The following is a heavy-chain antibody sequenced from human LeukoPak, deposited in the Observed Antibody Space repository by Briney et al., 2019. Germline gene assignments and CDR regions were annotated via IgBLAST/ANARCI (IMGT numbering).Heavy chain of an antibody. CDR3: ARDGYGAEYNWFDP. Sequence: SETLSLTCAVYGGSFSGYYWSWIRQPPGKGLEWIGEINHSGSTNYNPSLKSRVTISVDTSKNQSSLKLSSVTAADTAVYYCARDGYGAEYNWFDPWGQGTLVTVSS. J-gene: IGHJ5*02. V-gene: IGHV4-34*01. D-gene: IGHD3-10*01. CDR2: INHSGST. CDR1: GGSFSGYY.